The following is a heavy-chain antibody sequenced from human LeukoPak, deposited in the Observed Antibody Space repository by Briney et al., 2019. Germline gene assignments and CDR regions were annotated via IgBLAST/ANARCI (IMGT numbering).Heavy chain of an antibody. J-gene: IGHJ4*02. V-gene: IGHV1-69*13. D-gene: IGHD2-2*01. CDR3: ARSYCSSTSCYDLFDY. CDR2: IIPIFGTA. CDR1: GGTFSSYA. Sequence: ASVKVSCKASGGTFSSYAISWVRQAPGQGLEWMGGIIPIFGTANYAQKFQGRVTITADESTSTAYMELSSLRSEDTAVYYCARSYCSSTSCYDLFDYWGQGTLVTVSS.